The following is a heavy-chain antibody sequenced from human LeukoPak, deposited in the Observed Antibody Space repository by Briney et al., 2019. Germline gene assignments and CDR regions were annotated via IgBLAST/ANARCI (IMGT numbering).Heavy chain of an antibody. CDR2: IGGSGRST. D-gene: IGHD4-11*01. J-gene: IGHJ4*02. CDR3: ARSSNRHFES. Sequence: GGSLSLSCVGSGFTLSSYSMRWVGKAPGKGLEWVSDIGGSGRSTFYADSVKGRFTISRDNSKNTVHLQMNTLRAEDTALYYCARSSNRHFESWGQGTFVSVSS. CDR1: GFTLSSYS. V-gene: IGHV3-23*01.